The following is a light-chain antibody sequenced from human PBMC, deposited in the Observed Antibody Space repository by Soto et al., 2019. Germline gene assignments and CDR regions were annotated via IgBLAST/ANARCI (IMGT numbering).Light chain of an antibody. V-gene: IGKV3-15*01. CDR1: QSVSSN. CDR2: DAS. J-gene: IGKJ1*01. Sequence: EIVMTQSPATLSVSPGESATLSCRASQSVSSNLAWHQQKPGQAPRILMYDASTRATGISARFSGSGSGTEFTLTISSLQSEDFATYYCQQYDVDSGTFGQGTKVEIK. CDR3: QQYDVDSGT.